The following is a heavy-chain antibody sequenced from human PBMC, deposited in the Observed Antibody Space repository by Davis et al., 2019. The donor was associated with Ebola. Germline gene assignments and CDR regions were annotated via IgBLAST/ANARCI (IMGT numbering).Heavy chain of an antibody. CDR1: GFTFSVYY. D-gene: IGHD6-6*01. J-gene: IGHJ6*02. CDR3: ARPYSSSSFVYYYYGMDV. CDR2: ISSSASYK. Sequence: GESLKISCAASGFTFSVYYMSWIRQAPGKGPEWVSSISSSASYKNYADSVKGRFSISRDNSKNTLYLQMNRLRAEDTAVYYCARPYSSSSFVYYYYGMDVWGQGTTVTVSS. V-gene: IGHV3-11*06.